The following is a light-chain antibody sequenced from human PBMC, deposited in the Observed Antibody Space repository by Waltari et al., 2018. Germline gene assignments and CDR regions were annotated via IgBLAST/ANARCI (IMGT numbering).Light chain of an antibody. V-gene: IGLV2-14*03. CDR3: SSHTSSSTVV. CDR1: SSDVGGYNY. Sequence: QSALTQPASVSGSPGQSITISCTGTSSDVGGYNYVSWYQQHPGKAPKLMIYDVSNRPSGVSNRFSDSKSGNTASLTISGLQAEDEADYYCSSHTSSSTVVFGGGTKLTVL. CDR2: DVS. J-gene: IGLJ2*01.